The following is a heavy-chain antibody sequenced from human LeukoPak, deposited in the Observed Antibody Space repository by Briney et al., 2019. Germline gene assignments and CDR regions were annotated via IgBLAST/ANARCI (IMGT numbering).Heavy chain of an antibody. D-gene: IGHD3-22*01. CDR3: ARDFHDSSGYYWD. V-gene: IGHV4-59*12. Sequence: SETLSLTCTVSGGSISSYYWSWIRQPPGKGLEWIGYIYYSGSTNYNPSLKSRVTISVDTSKNQFSLKLSSVTAADTAVYYCARDFHDSSGYYWDWGQGTLVTVSS. CDR1: GGSISSYY. J-gene: IGHJ4*02. CDR2: IYYSGST.